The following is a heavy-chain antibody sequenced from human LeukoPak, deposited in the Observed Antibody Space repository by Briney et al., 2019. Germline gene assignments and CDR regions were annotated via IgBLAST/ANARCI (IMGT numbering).Heavy chain of an antibody. D-gene: IGHD6-25*01. V-gene: IGHV3-48*04. CDR2: ISAGSGTV. J-gene: IGHJ2*01. CDR1: GLSPSSNN. CDR3: TRDLGLRRMI. Sequence: GGSLRLSCAPSGLSPSSNNMHWVRQTPGGGLEWLSYISAGSGTVFSADSVKGRFTISRDNARESLSLQMNSLRVEDTAVYYCTRDLGLRRMIWGRGTLVIVSS.